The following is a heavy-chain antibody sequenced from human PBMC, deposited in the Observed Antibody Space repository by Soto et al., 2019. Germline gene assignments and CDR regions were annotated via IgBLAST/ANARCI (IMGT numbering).Heavy chain of an antibody. CDR1: GGTFSSYA. CDR3: ARGPPLIAARFFDY. CDR2: IIPIFGTA. J-gene: IGHJ4*02. D-gene: IGHD6-6*01. Sequence: SVKVSCKASGGTFSSYAISWVRQAPGQGLEWMGGIIPIFGTANYAQKFQGRVTITADESTSTAYMELSSLRSEDTAVYYCARGPPLIAARFFDYWGQGTLVTVSS. V-gene: IGHV1-69*13.